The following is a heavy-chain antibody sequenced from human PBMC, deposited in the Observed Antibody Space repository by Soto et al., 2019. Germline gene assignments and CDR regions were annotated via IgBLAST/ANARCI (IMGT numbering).Heavy chain of an antibody. CDR3: ARHDHFGSGSYRGMDV. CDR1: GGSISSGGYY. D-gene: IGHD3-10*01. Sequence: QVQLQESGPGLVKPSQTLSLTCTVSGGSISSGGYYWSWILQHPGKGLEWIGYIYYSGSTYYNPSLKSRVTISVDTSKNQFSLKLSSVTAADTAVYYCARHDHFGSGSYRGMDVWGQGTTVTVSS. J-gene: IGHJ6*02. V-gene: IGHV4-31*03. CDR2: IYYSGST.